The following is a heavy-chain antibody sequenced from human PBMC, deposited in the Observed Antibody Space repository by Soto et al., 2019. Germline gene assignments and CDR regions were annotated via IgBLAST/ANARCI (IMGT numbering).Heavy chain of an antibody. V-gene: IGHV3-48*02. CDR2: ISGSSRVI. D-gene: IGHD6-6*01. CDR1: GFTFSTHG. J-gene: IGHJ6*02. Sequence: PGGSLRLSCTAYGFTFSTHGINWVRQAPGKGLEWVSYISGSSRVIYHADSVKGRFTISRDSAENSLYLQMNSMRDEDTAVYYWGRSIEAARDGMDVWGQGNTVTVS. CDR3: GRSIEAARDGMDV.